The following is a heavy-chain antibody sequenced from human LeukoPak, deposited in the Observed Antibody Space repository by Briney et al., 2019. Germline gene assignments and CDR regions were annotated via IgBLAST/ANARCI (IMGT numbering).Heavy chain of an antibody. D-gene: IGHD3-9*01. J-gene: IGHJ5*02. CDR2: IYYTGST. V-gene: IGHV4-59*01. CDR1: GGSISYYY. Sequence: SETLSLTCTVSGGSISYYYWSWVRQSPGKGLEWIGQIYYTGSTYYNPSLKRRVTISVDTSRTQFSLNLTSVTAADTAVYHCARGGTYNDILSFDPWGQGTLVTVSS. CDR3: ARGGTYNDILSFDP.